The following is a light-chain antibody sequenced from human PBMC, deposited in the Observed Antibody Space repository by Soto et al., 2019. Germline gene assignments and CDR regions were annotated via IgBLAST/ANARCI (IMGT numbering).Light chain of an antibody. CDR1: SSNVGSNY. J-gene: IGLJ2*01. V-gene: IGLV1-51*01. Sequence: QSVLTQPPSVSAAPGQKVTISCSGSSSNVGSNYVSWYQQLPGTAPKLLIYDNGKRPSGIPDRFSGSQSGTSATLDITGLQTGDEANYYCGTCDNSLSAVFGGGTKLTVL. CDR2: DNG. CDR3: GTCDNSLSAV.